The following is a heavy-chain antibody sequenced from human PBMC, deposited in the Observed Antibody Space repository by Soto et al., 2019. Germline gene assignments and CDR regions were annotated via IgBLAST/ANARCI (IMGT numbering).Heavy chain of an antibody. CDR3: AKDSDTKRGPDY. Sequence: EVQLLESGGGLVQPGGSLRLSCAASGFTFSNYAMNWVRQAPGKGLEWVSGISGSSDDTFYADSVKGRFTISRDNSKSTLFLQMDSLRAEDTALYYCAKDSDTKRGPDYWGKGTLVTVSS. J-gene: IGHJ4*02. V-gene: IGHV3-23*01. D-gene: IGHD3-10*01. CDR1: GFTFSNYA. CDR2: ISGSSDDT.